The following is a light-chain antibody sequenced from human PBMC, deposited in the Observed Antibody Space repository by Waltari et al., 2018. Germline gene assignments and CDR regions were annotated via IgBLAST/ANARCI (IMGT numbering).Light chain of an antibody. V-gene: IGKV3-20*01. J-gene: IGKJ4*01. Sequence: EIVLTQSPGTLSLSPGERATLSCRASQTVRATYLALYQQKPGQAPTLVIHDTSSSATGIPDRFSGSGSGTDFSLTISSLEPEDFAVYYCQQYDISPLTFGGGTKVETK. CDR3: QQYDISPLT. CDR1: QTVRATY. CDR2: DTS.